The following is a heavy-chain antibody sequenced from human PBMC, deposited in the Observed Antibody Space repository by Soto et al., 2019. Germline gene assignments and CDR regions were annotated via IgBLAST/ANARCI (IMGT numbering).Heavy chain of an antibody. CDR2: IYYSGST. CDR1: GGSISSYY. Sequence: SETLSLTCTVSGGSISSYYWSWIRQPPGKGLEWIGYIYYSGSTNYNPSLKSRVTISVDTSKNQFSLKLSSVTAADTAVYYCARAHCSSTSCYIPPGENYYYMDVWGKGTTVTVSS. CDR3: ARAHCSSTSCYIPPGENYYYMDV. V-gene: IGHV4-59*01. J-gene: IGHJ6*03. D-gene: IGHD2-2*02.